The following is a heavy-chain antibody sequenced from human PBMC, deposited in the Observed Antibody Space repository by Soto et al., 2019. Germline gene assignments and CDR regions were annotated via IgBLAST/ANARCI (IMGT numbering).Heavy chain of an antibody. CDR3: ARGVTVFGLVSRFWFDP. Sequence: SETMSLTCTVSGGSISSGYYSWSWVRQSPGKGLEWIGHIYNSGITYYNPSLKSRVVISIDTSRNQFSLRLNSLTAADRAVYFCARGVTVFGLVSRFWFDPWGQGTVVTVSS. D-gene: IGHD3-3*01. CDR2: IYNSGIT. V-gene: IGHV4-30-4*01. J-gene: IGHJ5*02. CDR1: GGSISSGYYS.